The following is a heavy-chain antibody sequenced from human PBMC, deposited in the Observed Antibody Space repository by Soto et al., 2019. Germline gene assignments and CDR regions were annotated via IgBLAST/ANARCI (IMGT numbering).Heavy chain of an antibody. Sequence: QLQLQESGPGLVKPSETLSLTCTVSGGSISDDTYYWGWIRQPPGKGLEWIGSIYYSGTSSYNPSLKSRVTMSIDTSKKQVSLRLSSVTAADTAVYYCARLHCHSPHCVPLDPWGQGTLVIVSS. CDR3: ARLHCHSPHCVPLDP. V-gene: IGHV4-39*01. CDR1: GGSISDDTYY. J-gene: IGHJ5*02. D-gene: IGHD1-26*01. CDR2: IYYSGTS.